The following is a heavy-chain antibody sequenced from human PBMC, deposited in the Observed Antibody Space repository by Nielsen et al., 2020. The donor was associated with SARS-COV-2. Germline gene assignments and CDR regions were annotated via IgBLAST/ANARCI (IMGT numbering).Heavy chain of an antibody. CDR1: GFTISSSF. V-gene: IGHV3-66*01. CDR2: IYTDGST. J-gene: IGHJ6*02. D-gene: IGHD7-27*01. Sequence: GGSLRLSCGASGFTISSSFMSWVRQAAGKGLDWVSVIYTDGSTSHADSVKGRFTISRDNSKNTLYLQMNSLRAEDTAVYYCARDNWGSMDVWGQGTTVTVSS. CDR3: ARDNWGSMDV.